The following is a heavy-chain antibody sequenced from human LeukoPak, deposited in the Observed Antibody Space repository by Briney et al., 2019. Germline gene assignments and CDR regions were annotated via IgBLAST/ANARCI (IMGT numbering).Heavy chain of an antibody. J-gene: IGHJ4*02. V-gene: IGHV1-2*06. CDR3: ARGSGYGDSPGLD. Sequence: ASVKVSCKAPGYTFTGYYMHWVRQAPGQGLEWMGRINPNSGGTNYAQQFQGRVTMTRDTSISTAYMELARLRSDDTAVYYCARGSGYGDSPGLDWGQGTLVTVSS. D-gene: IGHD4-17*01. CDR1: GYTFTGYY. CDR2: INPNSGGT.